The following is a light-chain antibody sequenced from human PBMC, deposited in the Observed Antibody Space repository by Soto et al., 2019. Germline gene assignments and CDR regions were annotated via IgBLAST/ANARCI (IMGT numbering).Light chain of an antibody. CDR3: TSYTTSNTDV. V-gene: IGLV2-14*03. CDR2: DVS. Sequence: QSVLTQPASVSGSPGQSITISCTGTSSDVGGYNYVFWYQQHPGKAPKLMIYDVSNRPSGVSNRFSGSKSGDTASLTISGLQAEDEADYYCTSYTTSNTDVFGNGTKVTVL. CDR1: SSDVGGYNY. J-gene: IGLJ1*01.